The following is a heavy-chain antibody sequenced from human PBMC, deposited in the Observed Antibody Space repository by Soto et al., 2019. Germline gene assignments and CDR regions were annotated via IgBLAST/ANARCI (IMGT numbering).Heavy chain of an antibody. D-gene: IGHD3-10*02. J-gene: IGHJ6*02. CDR3: ASVRGGYYYAMDV. CDR1: GGSISSSNW. Sequence: QVQLQESGPGLVKPSGTLSLTCAVSGGSISSSNWWSWVRQPPGKGLEWIGEIYHSGSTNYNPSLKSRVTXSXDXXQNQFSLKLSSVTAADTAVYYCASVRGGYYYAMDVWGQGTTVTVSS. V-gene: IGHV4-4*02. CDR2: IYHSGST.